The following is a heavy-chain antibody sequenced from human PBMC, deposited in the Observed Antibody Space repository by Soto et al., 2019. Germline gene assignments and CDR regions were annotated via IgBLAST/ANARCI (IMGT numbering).Heavy chain of an antibody. CDR1: GGSFSGYY. CDR3: ARENSGYDYYYYYIDV. Sequence: QVQLQQWSAGLLKPSETLSLTCAVYGGSFSGYYWSWIRQPPGKGLEWIGEINHSGSTNYNPSLKSRVTISVDTSKNQFSLKLSSVTAADTAVYYCARENSGYDYYYYYIDVLGKGTTVTVSS. J-gene: IGHJ6*03. CDR2: INHSGST. D-gene: IGHD5-12*01. V-gene: IGHV4-34*01.